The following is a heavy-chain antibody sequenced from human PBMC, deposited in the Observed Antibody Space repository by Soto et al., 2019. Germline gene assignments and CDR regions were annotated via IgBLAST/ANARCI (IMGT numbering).Heavy chain of an antibody. J-gene: IGHJ6*02. CDR1: GGPFSGYA. CDR3: ARGGGYRLWQDYYYYGMDV. D-gene: IGHD3-16*02. Sequence: GASVKFSCKASGGPFSGYAISWVRQAPEQGLEWMGGIIPIFGTANYAQKFQGRVTMTADESTSTAYMELSSLRSEDTAVYYCARGGGYRLWQDYYYYGMDVWGQGTTVTVSS. CDR2: IIPIFGTA. V-gene: IGHV1-69*13.